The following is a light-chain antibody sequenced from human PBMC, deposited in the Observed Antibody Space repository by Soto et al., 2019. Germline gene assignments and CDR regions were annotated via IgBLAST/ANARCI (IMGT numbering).Light chain of an antibody. CDR1: QSITNSY. Sequence: DIVLTQSLGTLSLSPGERATLSCRASQSITNSYLAWYQQKPGQAPRLLIYDASSRATGIPDRFSGSGSGTDFTLTVSRLEPEDFAMYYCQQYGSSPPNTFGQGTRLEIK. CDR3: QQYGSSPPNT. V-gene: IGKV3-20*01. CDR2: DAS. J-gene: IGKJ5*01.